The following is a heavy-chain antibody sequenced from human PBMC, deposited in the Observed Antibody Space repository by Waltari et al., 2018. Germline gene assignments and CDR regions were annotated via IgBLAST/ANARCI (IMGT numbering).Heavy chain of an antibody. CDR1: GFTFSSYG. Sequence: QVQLVESGGGVVQPGRSLRLSCAASGFTFSSYGMHWVRQAPGKGLEWVAIISYDGSNKYYADYVKGRFTISRDNCKNTLYLQMNSLRAEDTAVYYWAKGSSGWQSDYWGQGTRVTVSS. V-gene: IGHV3-30*18. D-gene: IGHD6-19*01. J-gene: IGHJ4*02. CDR3: AKGSSGWQSDY. CDR2: ISYDGSNK.